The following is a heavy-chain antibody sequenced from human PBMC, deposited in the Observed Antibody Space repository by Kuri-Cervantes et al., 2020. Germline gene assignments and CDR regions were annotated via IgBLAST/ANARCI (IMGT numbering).Heavy chain of an antibody. CDR1: GFTFSSYS. CDR3: ARRKSLHFSTMSIDLNYYYYYMDV. D-gene: IGHD3-10*02. J-gene: IGHJ6*03. Sequence: GGSLRLSCAASGFTFSSYSMNWVRQAPGKGLEWVSYISSSSSTIYYADSVKGRFTISRDNAKNSLYLQMNSLRAEDTAVYYCARRKSLHFSTMSIDLNYYYYYMDVWGKGTTVTVSS. CDR2: ISSSSSTI. V-gene: IGHV3-48*01.